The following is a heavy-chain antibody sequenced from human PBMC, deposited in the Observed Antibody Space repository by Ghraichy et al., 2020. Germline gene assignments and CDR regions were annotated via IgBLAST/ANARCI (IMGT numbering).Heavy chain of an antibody. V-gene: IGHV3-64D*06. Sequence: GGSLRLSCSASGFTFINYAMHWVRQAPGKGLEYVSAIDSNGGSTFYADSVKGRFIISRDNARNTLYLHMSSLRNEDTAVYYCVTLGTITAGLDYWGRGILVTGSS. CDR2: IDSNGGST. CDR3: VTLGTITAGLDY. CDR1: GFTFINYA. D-gene: IGHD5-24*01. J-gene: IGHJ4*02.